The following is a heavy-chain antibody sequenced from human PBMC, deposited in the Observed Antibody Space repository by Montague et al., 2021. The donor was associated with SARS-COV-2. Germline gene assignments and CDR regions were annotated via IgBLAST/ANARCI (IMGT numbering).Heavy chain of an antibody. CDR1: GGSITDRTYY. V-gene: IGHV4-39*01. CDR3: ARHWGIAAAGN. CDR2: INYSGTT. D-gene: IGHD6-13*01. J-gene: IGHJ4*02. Sequence: SETLSLTYSVSGGSITDRTYYWGCIRQFPGKGLEWIGAINYSGTTYYNPSLKSRVTISLDTAKNQFSLKMTSVTAADTAVYYCARHWGIAAAGNWGQGTLVTVSS.